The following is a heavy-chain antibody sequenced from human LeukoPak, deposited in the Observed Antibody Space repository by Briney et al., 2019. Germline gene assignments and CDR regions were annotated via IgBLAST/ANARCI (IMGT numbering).Heavy chain of an antibody. Sequence: ASVKVSCKASGYTFTSYGISWVRQAPGQGLEWMGWISAYNGNTNYAQKLQGRVTMTTDTSTSTAYMELRSLRSDDTAVYYCARVVRDNSGGYYFDYWGQGTLVTVSS. CDR3: ARVVRDNSGGYYFDY. CDR2: ISAYNGNT. D-gene: IGHD4-23*01. J-gene: IGHJ4*02. V-gene: IGHV1-18*01. CDR1: GYTFTSYG.